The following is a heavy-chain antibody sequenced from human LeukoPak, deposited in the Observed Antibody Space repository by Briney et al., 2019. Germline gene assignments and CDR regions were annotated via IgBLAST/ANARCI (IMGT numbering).Heavy chain of an antibody. CDR2: IYYTGST. CDR3: ARWGSIAVARFDY. J-gene: IGHJ4*02. Sequence: PSETLSLTCTASGGSISNYYWSWIRQPPGKGLEWIGYIYYTGSTNYNPSLTSRVNISVDTSKNQFSLNLTSVTAADTAVYYCARWGSIAVARFDYWGQGTLVTVSS. D-gene: IGHD6-6*01. CDR1: GGSISNYY. V-gene: IGHV4-59*01.